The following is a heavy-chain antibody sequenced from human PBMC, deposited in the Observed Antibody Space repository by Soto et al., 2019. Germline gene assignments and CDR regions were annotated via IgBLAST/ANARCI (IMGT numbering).Heavy chain of an antibody. CDR1: GFTFSSYA. V-gene: IGHV3-23*01. D-gene: IGHD6-13*01. CDR3: AKWDKEYSSSYSAGPSYYFDY. J-gene: IGHJ4*02. Sequence: EVQLLESGGGLVQPGGSLRLSCAASGFTFSSYAMSWVRQAPGKGLEWVSAISGSGGSTYYADSVKGQFTISRDNSKNTLYLQMNSMRAEDTAVYYFAKWDKEYSSSYSAGPSYYFDYWGQGTLVTVSS. CDR2: ISGSGGST.